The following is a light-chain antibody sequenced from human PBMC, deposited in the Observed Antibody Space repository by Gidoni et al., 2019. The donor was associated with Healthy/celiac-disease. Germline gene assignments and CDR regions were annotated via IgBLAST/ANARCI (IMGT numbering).Light chain of an antibody. V-gene: IGKV3-15*01. CDR1: QSVSSN. CDR2: GAS. CDR3: QQYNNWPPT. J-gene: IGKJ5*01. Sequence: EIVMTQSPATLSVSPGARATLSCRASQSVSSNLAWYQQKPGQAPRLLIYGASTRATGIPARVSGSGSGTEFTLTISSLQSEDFAVYYCQQYNNWPPTFGQGTRLEIK.